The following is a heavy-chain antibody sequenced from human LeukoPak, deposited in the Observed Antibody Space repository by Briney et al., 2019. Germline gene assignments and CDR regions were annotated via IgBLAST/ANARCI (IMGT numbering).Heavy chain of an antibody. D-gene: IGHD3-22*01. V-gene: IGHV3-11*01. Sequence: GGSLRLSCAASGFIFSDYHMSWIRQAPGKGLEWISYISSSSGSDIYYADSVKGRFTISRDNAKNSLYLQMNSLRAEDTAVYYCARDLYYYDVTASDAFDIWGQGTMVTVSS. CDR3: ARDLYYYDVTASDAFDI. CDR1: GFIFSDYH. CDR2: ISSSSGSDI. J-gene: IGHJ3*02.